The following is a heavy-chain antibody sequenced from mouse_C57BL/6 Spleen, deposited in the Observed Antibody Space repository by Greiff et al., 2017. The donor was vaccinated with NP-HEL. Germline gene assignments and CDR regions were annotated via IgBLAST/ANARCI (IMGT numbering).Heavy chain of an antibody. Sequence: EVQLVESGGGLVQPGGSLKLSCAASGFTFSDYYMYWVRQTPEQRLEWVAYISNGGGSTYYPDTVKGRFTISRDNATNTLYLQMSRLKSEDTAMYYCASNDYNDAMDYWGQGTSVTVSS. J-gene: IGHJ4*01. CDR2: ISNGGGST. CDR1: GFTFSDYY. CDR3: ASNDYNDAMDY. D-gene: IGHD2-4*01. V-gene: IGHV5-12*01.